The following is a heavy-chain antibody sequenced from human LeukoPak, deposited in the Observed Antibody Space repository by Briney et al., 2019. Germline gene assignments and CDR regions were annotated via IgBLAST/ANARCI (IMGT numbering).Heavy chain of an antibody. J-gene: IGHJ6*02. Sequence: GGSLRLSCVASGFTFYDYAMHWVRQAPGKGLEWVSGISWNSGSIGYADSVKGRFTISRDNAKNSLYLQMNSLRAEDTALYYCAKDMGGSGNGMDVWGQGTTVTVSS. CDR2: ISWNSGSI. CDR1: GFTFYDYA. D-gene: IGHD3-10*01. V-gene: IGHV3-9*01. CDR3: AKDMGGSGNGMDV.